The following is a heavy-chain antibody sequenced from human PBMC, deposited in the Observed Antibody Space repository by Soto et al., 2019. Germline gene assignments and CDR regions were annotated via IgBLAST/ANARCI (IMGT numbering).Heavy chain of an antibody. V-gene: IGHV4-34*01. J-gene: IGHJ6*02. CDR2: INHSGST. Sequence: XETRSLTCVVCGWSFGGYCLPWIRKPPGQGLEWIGEINHSGSTNYNASLKSRVTISVDTSKNHFSLKLSSVTAADAAVYSCARVQRVAVSPYYYFYYGMDVWGQEATVTVS. CDR3: ARVQRVAVSPYYYFYYGMDV. CDR1: GWSFGGYC. D-gene: IGHD2-15*01.